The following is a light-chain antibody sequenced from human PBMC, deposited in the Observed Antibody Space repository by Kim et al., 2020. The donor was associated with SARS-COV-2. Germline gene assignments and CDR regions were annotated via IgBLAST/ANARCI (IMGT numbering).Light chain of an antibody. V-gene: IGKV3-11*01. CDR2: DAS. Sequence: LCPGERATLSCRASQSVSSYLIWYQQKHGQAPRLLFYDASTRATGIPARFSGSGSGTDFTLTISSLEPEDFAVYYCQQRSNWPITFGQGTRLEIK. CDR3: QQRSNWPIT. J-gene: IGKJ5*01. CDR1: QSVSSY.